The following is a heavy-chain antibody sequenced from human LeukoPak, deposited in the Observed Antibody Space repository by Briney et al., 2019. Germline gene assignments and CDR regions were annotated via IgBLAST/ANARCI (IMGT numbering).Heavy chain of an antibody. CDR3: ASSHSGYSSGWYGS. CDR2: IYYSGST. Sequence: SETLSLTRTLSGGSICAFYWSWMRQPPGKGVGGIGYIYYSGSTNYNPSLRSRVTISVDTSKNQFFLKLSSVTAADTAVYYCASSHSGYSSGWYGSWGQGTLVTVSS. J-gene: IGHJ4*02. CDR1: GGSICAFY. D-gene: IGHD6-19*01. V-gene: IGHV4-59*08.